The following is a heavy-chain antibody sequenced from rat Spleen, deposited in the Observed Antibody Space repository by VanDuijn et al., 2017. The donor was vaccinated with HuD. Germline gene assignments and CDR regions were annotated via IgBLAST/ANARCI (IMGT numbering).Heavy chain of an antibody. D-gene: IGHD1-9*01. V-gene: IGHV5-25*01. J-gene: IGHJ4*01. CDR3: TRLGDTHYGYNPLDA. Sequence: EVQLVESGGGLVQPGRSMKLSCAASGFTFSNYDMAWVRQAPKKGLEWVAFITSDGTNINYRDSVKGRFTISRDNAKSSLYLQMSSLKSEDTATYYCTRLGDTHYGYNPLDAWGQGASVTVSS. CDR1: GFTFSNYD. CDR2: ITSDGTNI.